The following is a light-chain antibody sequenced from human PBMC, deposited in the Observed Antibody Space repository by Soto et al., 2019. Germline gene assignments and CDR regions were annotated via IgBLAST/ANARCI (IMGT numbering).Light chain of an antibody. CDR1: QSISNY. CDR2: AAS. CDR3: QQSYNAPRT. Sequence: DIQMTQSPYSLSASVGDRVTITCRASQSISNYLNWYQQKPWKAPRLLIHAASSLQSGVPSRFSGSGSGTDFTLNISSLQPEDFEIYYCQQSYNAPRTFGPGTKVEIK. J-gene: IGKJ1*01. V-gene: IGKV1-39*01.